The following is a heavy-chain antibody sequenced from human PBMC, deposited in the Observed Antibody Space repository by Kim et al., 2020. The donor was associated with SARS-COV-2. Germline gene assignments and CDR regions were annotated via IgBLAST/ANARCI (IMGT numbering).Heavy chain of an antibody. J-gene: IGHJ4*02. CDR2: IKRDGSEK. CDR1: GFTFSSYW. V-gene: IGHV3-7*01. D-gene: IGHD1-26*01. Sequence: GGSLRLSCAASGFTFSSYWMSWVRQAPGKGLEWVANIKRDGSEKYYVDSVKGRFTISRDNAENSLSLQMNTLRAEDTAVYYCARGGSRHFDYWGQGTLVTVSS. CDR3: ARGGSRHFDY.